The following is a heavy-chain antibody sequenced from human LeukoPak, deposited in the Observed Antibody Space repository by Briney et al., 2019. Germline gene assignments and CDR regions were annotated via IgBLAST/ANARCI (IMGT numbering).Heavy chain of an antibody. CDR1: GGSISSGGYY. Sequence: SETLSLTCTVSGGSISSGGYYWSWIRQHPGKSLEWIGYIYYSGSTYYNPSLKSRVTISVDTSKNQFSLKLSSVTAADTAVYYCARDRNTGDDAFDIWGQGTMVTVSS. V-gene: IGHV4-31*03. D-gene: IGHD5-18*01. CDR2: IYYSGST. J-gene: IGHJ3*02. CDR3: ARDRNTGDDAFDI.